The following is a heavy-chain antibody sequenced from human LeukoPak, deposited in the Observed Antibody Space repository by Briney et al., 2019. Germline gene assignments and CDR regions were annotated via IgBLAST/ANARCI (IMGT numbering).Heavy chain of an antibody. J-gene: IGHJ4*02. CDR3: AREPPTEEMATVHFDY. CDR1: GGTFSSYA. D-gene: IGHD5-24*01. Sequence: ASVKVSCKASGGTFSSYAISWVRQAPGQGLEWMGRIVPIFGIANYAQKVQGRVTITADKSTSTAYMELSSLRSEDTAVYYCAREPPTEEMATVHFDYWGQGTLVTVSS. V-gene: IGHV1-69*04. CDR2: IVPIFGIA.